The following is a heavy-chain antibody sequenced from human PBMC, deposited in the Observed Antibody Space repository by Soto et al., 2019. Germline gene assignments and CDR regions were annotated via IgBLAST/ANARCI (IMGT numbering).Heavy chain of an antibody. Sequence: SETLSLTCTVSGGSISSFFYYWSWIRQHPGKGLEWIGYIYYSGSTYYNPSLKSRVTISVDTSKNQFSLKLSSVTAADTAVYYCARSPNSGSYILDPWGQGTLVTVSS. CDR3: ARSPNSGSYILDP. CDR1: GGSISSFFYY. CDR2: IYYSGST. J-gene: IGHJ5*02. V-gene: IGHV4-31*03. D-gene: IGHD3-10*01.